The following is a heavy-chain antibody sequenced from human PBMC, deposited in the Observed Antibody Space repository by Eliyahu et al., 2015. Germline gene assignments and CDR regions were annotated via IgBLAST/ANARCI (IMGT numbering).Heavy chain of an antibody. Sequence: QVQLVQSGAEVKKPGSSVKVSCKASGGXFSSYTISWVRQAPGQGLEWMGRIIPILGIANYAQKFQGRVTITADKSTSTAYMELSSLRSEDTAVYYCARDPDWNYGPGGGYWGQGTLVTVSS. V-gene: IGHV1-69*08. D-gene: IGHD1-7*01. J-gene: IGHJ4*02. CDR1: GGXFSSYT. CDR3: ARDPDWNYGPGGGY. CDR2: IIPILGIA.